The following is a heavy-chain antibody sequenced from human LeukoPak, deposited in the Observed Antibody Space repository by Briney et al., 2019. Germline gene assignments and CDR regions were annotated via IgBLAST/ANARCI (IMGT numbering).Heavy chain of an antibody. CDR1: GFTFSSYV. D-gene: IGHD2-21*01. Sequence: PGGSLRLSCAASGFTFSSYVMHWVRQAPGKGLEWVAIISYEGSNEYYADSVKGRFTISRDNSKNTLYLQMTSLKTEDTAVYYCTRLYCGGAYCYYFDYWGQGTLVTVSS. CDR3: TRLYCGGAYCYYFDY. CDR2: ISYEGSNE. V-gene: IGHV3-30*14. J-gene: IGHJ4*02.